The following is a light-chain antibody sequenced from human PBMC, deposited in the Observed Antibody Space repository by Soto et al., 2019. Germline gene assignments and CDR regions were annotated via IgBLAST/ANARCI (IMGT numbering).Light chain of an antibody. CDR1: SSDVGGYNY. Sequence: QSVLTQPASVSGSPGQSITISCTGTSSDVGGYNYVSWYQQYPGKAPKLMIYEVSNRPSGVSNRFSGSKSGNTASLTISGLQAEDEADYYCISYTSSSTIVFGTGTKVTLL. V-gene: IGLV2-14*01. J-gene: IGLJ1*01. CDR2: EVS. CDR3: ISYTSSSTIV.